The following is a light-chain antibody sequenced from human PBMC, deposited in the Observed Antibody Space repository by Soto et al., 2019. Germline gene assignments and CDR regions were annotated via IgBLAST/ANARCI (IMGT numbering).Light chain of an antibody. V-gene: IGKV1-6*01. J-gene: IGKJ1*01. CDR2: ASS. Sequence: AIQMTQSPSSLSASVGDRVTITCRASQDIKTDVAWYQQKPGKAPKLLIYASSSLQSGVPSRFSGSGSGTDFTLSISSLQPEDFATYYCQQSYATRWTFGQVTKVDSK. CDR1: QDIKTD. CDR3: QQSYATRWT.